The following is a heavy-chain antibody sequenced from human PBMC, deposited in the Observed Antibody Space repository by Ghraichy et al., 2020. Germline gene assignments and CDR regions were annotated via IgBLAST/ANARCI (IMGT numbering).Heavy chain of an antibody. CDR1: GFAFSNYA. Sequence: GGSLRLSCAASGFAFSNYAMSWVRQAPGKGLEWVSTIGGSGDSTFYADSVKGRVTISRDNSKNTLYLQMNSLRAEDTAIYYCARCQWRVSGASWYFDVWGGGSRVTVCS. D-gene: IGHD6-19*01. CDR2: IGGSGDST. CDR3: ARCQWRVSGASWYFDV. J-gene: IGHJ2*01. V-gene: IGHV3-23*01.